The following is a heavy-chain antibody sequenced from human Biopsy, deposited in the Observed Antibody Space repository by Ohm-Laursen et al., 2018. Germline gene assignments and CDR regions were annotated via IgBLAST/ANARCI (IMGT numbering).Heavy chain of an antibody. D-gene: IGHD5-12*01. V-gene: IGHV4-31*03. CDR1: GVSINGGRYY. CDR3: ARVGSGDYFPTFFDF. J-gene: IGHJ4*02. CDR2: IFYSANT. Sequence: SQTLSLTCTVSGVSINGGRYYWNWIRHHPGKGLEWIGNIFYSANTYYNPSLKSRVTISVDTSKNQFSLKLSSVTAADTAVYYCARVGSGDYFPTFFDFWGQGALVTVSS.